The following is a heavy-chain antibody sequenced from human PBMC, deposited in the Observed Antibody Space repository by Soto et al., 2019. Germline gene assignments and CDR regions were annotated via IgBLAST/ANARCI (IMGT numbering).Heavy chain of an antibody. V-gene: IGHV1-8*01. J-gene: IGHJ2*01. CDR1: GYTFTNYD. CDR3: ARGRSSYADYINWYFDL. Sequence: QVQLVQSGAEVKKPGASVKVSCKASGYTFTNYDINWVRQATGQGLEWVGWMNPNSGHTGFAQKFQGRGTMTRDTSISTAYMELSSLSSEDTAVYYCARGRSSYADYINWYFDLWGRGTLVTVSS. CDR2: MNPNSGHT. D-gene: IGHD4-17*01.